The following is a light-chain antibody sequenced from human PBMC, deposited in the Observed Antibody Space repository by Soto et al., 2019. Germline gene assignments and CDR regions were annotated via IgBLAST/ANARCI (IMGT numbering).Light chain of an antibody. Sequence: EIVITQSADALCVSPGESATLSCRASQNVGNNLACYQQQAGQSPRLLIYGASSRATGIPDRFSGSGSGTDFTLTISRLEPEDFAVYYCQQYTTFGPGTKVDIK. CDR2: GAS. J-gene: IGKJ3*01. V-gene: IGKV3-20*01. CDR3: QQYTT. CDR1: QNVGNN.